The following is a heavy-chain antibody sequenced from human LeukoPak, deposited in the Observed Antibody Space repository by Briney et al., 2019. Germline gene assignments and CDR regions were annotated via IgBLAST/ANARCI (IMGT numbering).Heavy chain of an antibody. CDR2: IYPGDSDS. V-gene: IGHV5-51*01. Sequence: GESLKISCKGSGYSFNTYWIGWVRQMPGKGLEWMGIIYPGDSDSRYRPSFQGQVTISADKSISTAYLQWSSLKASDTAMYYCARAGPLRSLDYWGQGTLVTVSS. D-gene: IGHD5-12*01. CDR1: GYSFNTYW. J-gene: IGHJ4*02. CDR3: ARAGPLRSLDY.